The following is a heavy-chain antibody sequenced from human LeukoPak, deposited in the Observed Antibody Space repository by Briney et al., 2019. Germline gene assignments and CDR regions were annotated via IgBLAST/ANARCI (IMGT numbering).Heavy chain of an antibody. J-gene: IGHJ6*02. CDR2: INPNSGGT. CDR3: ARAPGAVVPAGFYYYYGMDV. CDR1: GYTFTGYY. D-gene: IGHD2-2*01. V-gene: IGHV1-2*04. Sequence: ASVKVSCKASGYTFTGYYMHWVRQAPGQGLEWMGWINPNSGGTNYAQKFQGWVTMTRDTSISTAYMELSRLRSDDTAVYYCARAPGAVVPAGFYYYYGMDVWGQGTTVTVSS.